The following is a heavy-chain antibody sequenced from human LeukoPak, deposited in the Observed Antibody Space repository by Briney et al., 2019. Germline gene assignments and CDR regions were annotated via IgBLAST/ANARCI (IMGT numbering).Heavy chain of an antibody. V-gene: IGHV4-39*02. CDR1: GGSISSSTYY. J-gene: IGHJ4*02. CDR2: IYYTGTT. CDR3: ASAPRQGSIGGLDY. Sequence: SEALSLTCTVSGGSISSSTYYWGWIRQPPGQGLEWIGAIYYTGTTYYNPSLRSRVTISVDTSKNHFSLKLSSVTAADTALYYCASAPRQGSIGGLDYWGQGTLVTVSS. D-gene: IGHD3-16*01.